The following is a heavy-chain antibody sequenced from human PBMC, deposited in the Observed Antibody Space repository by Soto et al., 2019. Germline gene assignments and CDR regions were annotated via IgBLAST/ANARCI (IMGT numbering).Heavy chain of an antibody. J-gene: IGHJ5*02. CDR3: ARDWVENCYNSSGYQRDNWFDP. Sequence: GASVKVSCKASGYTFTSYAMHWVRQAPGQRLEWMGWINAGNGNTKYSQKFQGRVSITRDTSASTAYMELSSLRSEDTAVYYCARDWVENCYNSSGYQRDNWFDPWGQGTLVTVSS. V-gene: IGHV1-3*01. D-gene: IGHD3-22*01. CDR2: INAGNGNT. CDR1: GYTFTSYA.